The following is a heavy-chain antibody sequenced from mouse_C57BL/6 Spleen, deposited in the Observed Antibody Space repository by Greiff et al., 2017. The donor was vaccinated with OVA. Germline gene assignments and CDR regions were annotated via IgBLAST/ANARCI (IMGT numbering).Heavy chain of an antibody. D-gene: IGHD4-1*02. J-gene: IGHJ1*03. CDR2: IHPNSGST. CDR1: GYTFTSYW. CDR3: ARDLQLDFDV. V-gene: IGHV1-64*01. Sequence: QVQLQQPGAELVKPGASVKLSCKASGYTFTSYWMHWVKQRPGQGLEWIGMIHPNSGSTNYNEKFKGKATLTVDKSSSTAYMQLSSLTSEDSAVYYCARDLQLDFDVWGTGTTVTVSS.